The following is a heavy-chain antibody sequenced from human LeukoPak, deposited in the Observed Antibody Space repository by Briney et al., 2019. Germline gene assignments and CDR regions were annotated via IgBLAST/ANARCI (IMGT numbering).Heavy chain of an antibody. Sequence: TGGSLRLSCAASGFTISSYAMSWVRQAPGKGLEWVSAISDGGGSTYYADSVKGRFTISRDNSKNTLYLQMNSLRADDTAVYYCARACSGGSCYFVAFDIWGQGTMVTVSS. CDR3: ARACSGGSCYFVAFDI. CDR2: ISDGGGST. V-gene: IGHV3-23*01. D-gene: IGHD2-15*01. CDR1: GFTISSYA. J-gene: IGHJ3*02.